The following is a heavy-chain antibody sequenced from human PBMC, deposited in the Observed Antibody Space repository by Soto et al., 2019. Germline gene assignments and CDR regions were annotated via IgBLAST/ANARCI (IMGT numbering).Heavy chain of an antibody. CDR2: ISSSTRTI. D-gene: IGHD3-16*01. V-gene: IGHV3-48*01. Sequence: EVQLVESGGGLVQPGGSLRLSCAASGFTFSSHSMNWVRRAPGKGLEWVSYISSSTRTIYYADSVKGRFTVSRDNAKNSLYLQMNSMRAEGTAVYYCARDDEMGYFDYWGQGTLVTVSS. CDR1: GFTFSSHS. J-gene: IGHJ4*02. CDR3: ARDDEMGYFDY.